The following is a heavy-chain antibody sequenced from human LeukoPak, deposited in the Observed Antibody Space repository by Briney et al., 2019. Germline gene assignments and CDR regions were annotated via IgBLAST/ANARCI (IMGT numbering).Heavy chain of an antibody. CDR1: GDSISSSSYY. D-gene: IGHD3-22*01. J-gene: IGHJ1*01. V-gene: IGHV4-39*01. Sequence: DPSETLSLTCTISGDSISSSSYYWGWIRQPPGKGLEWIGDIYYRGSTYYSPSLKSRVSISIDTSNNQFSLTLNSVAAADTALYFCARRRYYDSTGYLDWGQGTLVTVSS. CDR3: ARRRYYDSTGYLD. CDR2: IYYRGST.